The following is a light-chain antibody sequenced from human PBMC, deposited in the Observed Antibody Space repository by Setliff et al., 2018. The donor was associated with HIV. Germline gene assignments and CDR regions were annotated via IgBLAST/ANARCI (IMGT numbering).Light chain of an antibody. CDR3: CSYVAGSHYV. CDR2: EGS. Sequence: VLTQPASVSGSPGQSITISCTGTSSDLGSYHLVSWYQHHPGKAPKLMIYEGSQRPSGVSTRFSGSTSGDTASLTIAGLQAEDEADYYCCSYVAGSHYVFGTGTKVTVL. V-gene: IGLV2-23*01. J-gene: IGLJ1*01. CDR1: SSDLGSYHL.